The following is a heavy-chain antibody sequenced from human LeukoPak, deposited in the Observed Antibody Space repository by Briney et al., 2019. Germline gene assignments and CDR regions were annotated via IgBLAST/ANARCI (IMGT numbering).Heavy chain of an antibody. D-gene: IGHD6-13*01. Sequence: GGSLRLSYAASGFTFSSYGMHWVRQAPGKGLEWVAVIWYDGSNKYYADSVKGRFTISRDNSKNTPYLQMNSLRAEDTAVYYCAKDWGWGAAGYFDYWGQGTLVTVSS. J-gene: IGHJ4*02. CDR1: GFTFSSYG. CDR3: AKDWGWGAAGYFDY. V-gene: IGHV3-33*06. CDR2: IWYDGSNK.